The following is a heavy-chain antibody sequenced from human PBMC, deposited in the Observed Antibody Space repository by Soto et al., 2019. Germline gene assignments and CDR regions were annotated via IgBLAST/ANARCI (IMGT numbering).Heavy chain of an antibody. J-gene: IGHJ4*02. CDR1: GFTFSSYA. Sequence: GGSLRLSCAASGFTFSSYAMSWVRQAPGKGLEWVSAISGSGGSTYYADSVKGRFTISRDNSKNTLYLQMNSLRAEDTAVYYCAKDWLDDFWSAPDPDDYWGQGTLVTVSS. CDR2: ISGSGGST. V-gene: IGHV3-23*01. CDR3: AKDWLDDFWSAPDPDDY. D-gene: IGHD3-3*01.